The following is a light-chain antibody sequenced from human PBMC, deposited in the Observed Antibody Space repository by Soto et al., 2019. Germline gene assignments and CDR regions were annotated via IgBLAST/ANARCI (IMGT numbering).Light chain of an antibody. CDR1: SSDVGGYNY. CDR3: CSYAGSHTFVGV. CDR2: DVS. V-gene: IGLV2-11*01. J-gene: IGLJ1*01. Sequence: QSALTQPRSVSGSPGQSVTISCTGTSSDVGGYNYGSWYQQHPGKAPKLMIYDVSKRPSGVPDRFSGSKSGNTASLTISGLQAEDEADYYCCSYAGSHTFVGVFGPGTQLTVL.